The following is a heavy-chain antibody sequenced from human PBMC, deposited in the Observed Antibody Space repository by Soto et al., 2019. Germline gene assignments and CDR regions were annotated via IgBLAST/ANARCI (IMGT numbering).Heavy chain of an antibody. J-gene: IGHJ4*02. D-gene: IGHD3-10*01. Sequence: QVQLVQSGPEVKKPGASVKVSCKTSGYVYISYGISWVRQAPGHGLEWVGWISAYTGKADYAQKFQGRVTMTTETSTSTAFLELRCLRSDDTAVYYCARDQRYYGSGSYYSDSWGQVTLVTVSS. CDR2: ISAYTGKA. CDR1: GYVYISYG. CDR3: ARDQRYYGSGSYYSDS. V-gene: IGHV1-18*04.